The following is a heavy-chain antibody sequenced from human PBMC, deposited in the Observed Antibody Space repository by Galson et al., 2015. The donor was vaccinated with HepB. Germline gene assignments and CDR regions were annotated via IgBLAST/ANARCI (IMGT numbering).Heavy chain of an antibody. CDR2: VFHTGVT. CDR1: HGSFSAYY. J-gene: IGHJ3*02. CDR3: ARQEPKRGAFDI. V-gene: IGHV4-34*12. Sequence: SETLSLTCAVYHGSFSAYYWSWIRQPPGKGLEWIGEVFHTGVTNFNPSLKSRVTVSVDTSKNQFSLNLTSVTAADAAVYYCARQEPKRGAFDIWGQGTLVTVSS. D-gene: IGHD3-10*01.